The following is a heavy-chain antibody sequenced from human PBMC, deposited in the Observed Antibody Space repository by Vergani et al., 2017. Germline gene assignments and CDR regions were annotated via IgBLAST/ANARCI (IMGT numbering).Heavy chain of an antibody. J-gene: IGHJ6*03. V-gene: IGHV1-69*01. CDR2: IIPIFGTA. CDR3: AREIVVVPAAIRYMDV. Sequence: QVQLVQSGAEVKKPGSSVKVSCKASGGTFSSYAISWVRQAPGQGLEWLGGIIPIFGTANYAQKFQGRVTITADESTSTAYMELSILRSGDKAVYYCAREIVVVPAAIRYMDVWGKGTTVTVSS. D-gene: IGHD2-2*01. CDR1: GGTFSSYA.